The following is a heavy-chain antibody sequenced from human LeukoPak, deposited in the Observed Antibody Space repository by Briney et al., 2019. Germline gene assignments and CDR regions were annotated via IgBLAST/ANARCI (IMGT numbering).Heavy chain of an antibody. CDR1: GGSFSGYY. Sequence: SETLSLTCAVYGGSFSGYYWSWIRQPPGKGLEWIGEINHSGSTNYNPSLKSRVTISVDTSKNQFSLKLGSVTAADTAVYYCARRTYYDFWSGYYTQVYFDYWGQGTLVTVSS. CDR2: INHSGST. V-gene: IGHV4-34*01. D-gene: IGHD3-3*01. J-gene: IGHJ4*02. CDR3: ARRTYYDFWSGYYTQVYFDY.